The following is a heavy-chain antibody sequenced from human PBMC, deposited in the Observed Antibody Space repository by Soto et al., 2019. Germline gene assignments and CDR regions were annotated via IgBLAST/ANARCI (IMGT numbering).Heavy chain of an antibody. CDR2: ISYDGSNK. D-gene: IGHD6-19*01. CDR1: GFTFSSYA. Sequence: VQLVESGGGVVQPGRSLRLSCAASGFTFSSYAMHWVRQAPGKGLEWVAVISYDGSNKYYADSVKGRFTISRDNSKNTLYLQMNSLRAEDTAVYYCARGPVAGTSYWGQGTLVTVSS. J-gene: IGHJ4*02. CDR3: ARGPVAGTSY. V-gene: IGHV3-30-3*01.